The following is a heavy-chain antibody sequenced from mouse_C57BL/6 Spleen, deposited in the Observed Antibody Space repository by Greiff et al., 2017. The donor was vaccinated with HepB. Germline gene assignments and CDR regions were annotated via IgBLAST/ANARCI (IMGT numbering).Heavy chain of an antibody. Sequence: QVQLKQSGPELVKPGASVKISCKASGYAFSSSWMNWVKQRPGKGLEWIGRIYPGDGDTNYNGKFKGKATLTADKSSSTAYMQLSSLTSEDSAVYFCASLTGTRGDFDYWGQGTTLTVSS. CDR2: IYPGDGDT. D-gene: IGHD4-1*01. J-gene: IGHJ2*01. CDR3: ASLTGTRGDFDY. V-gene: IGHV1-82*01. CDR1: GYAFSSSW.